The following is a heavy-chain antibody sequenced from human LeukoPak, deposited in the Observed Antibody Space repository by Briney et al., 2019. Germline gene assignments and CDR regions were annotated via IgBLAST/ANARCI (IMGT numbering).Heavy chain of an antibody. CDR3: AVLRFLEWLSPNLLNWFDP. J-gene: IGHJ5*02. D-gene: IGHD3-3*01. CDR2: ISGSGGST. Sequence: GGSLRLSCAASGFTFSGFAMSWVRQAPGKGLEWVSTISGSGGSTYYADSVKGRFTISRDNSKNTLYLQMNSLRAEDTAVYYCAVLRFLEWLSPNLLNWFDPWGQGTLVTVSS. V-gene: IGHV3-23*01. CDR1: GFTFSGFA.